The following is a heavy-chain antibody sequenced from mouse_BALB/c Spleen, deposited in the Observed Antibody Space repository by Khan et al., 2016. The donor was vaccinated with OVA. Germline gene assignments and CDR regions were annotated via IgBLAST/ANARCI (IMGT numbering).Heavy chain of an antibody. D-gene: IGHD2-4*01. CDR2: IWSDGST. V-gene: IGHV2-6-1*01. J-gene: IGHJ4*01. CDR1: GFSLTNYG. CDR3: ARQPYYHYNILAY. Sequence: QVQLKESGPGLVAPSQSLSITCTISGFSLTNYGVHWVRQPPGKGLEWLVVIWSDGSTTYNSALKSRLTISKDNSKRQAFLKMNSLQTDDTGMYFCARQPYYHYNILAYWGQGTSVTVSS.